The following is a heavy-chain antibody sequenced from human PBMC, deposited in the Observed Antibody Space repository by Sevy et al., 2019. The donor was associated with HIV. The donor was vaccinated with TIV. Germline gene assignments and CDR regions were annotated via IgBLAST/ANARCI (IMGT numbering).Heavy chain of an antibody. Sequence: GGSLRLSCSASGFSFSSYEFNWVRQAPGKGLEWVSYISNSGTIISYSDSVKGRFTISRDNAKKSVYLQMNSLRAEDTDVYYCARDLPPSATTVAHFDCWGQGTLVTVSS. CDR2: ISNSGTII. CDR1: GFSFSSYE. CDR3: ARDLPPSATTVAHFDC. D-gene: IGHD4-17*01. V-gene: IGHV3-48*03. J-gene: IGHJ4*02.